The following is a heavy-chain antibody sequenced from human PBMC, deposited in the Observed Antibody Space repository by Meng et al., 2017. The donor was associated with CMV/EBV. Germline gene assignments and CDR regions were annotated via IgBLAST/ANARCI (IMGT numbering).Heavy chain of an antibody. CDR2: ISYDRRNK. Sequence: CVASGFTLGSYAMRWVGQAPGKGLEWVAVISYDRRNKYYADSVKGRFTISRDNSKNTLYLQMNSLRAEDTAVYYCASSGGATTGALDYWGQGTLVTVSS. CDR1: GFTLGSYA. CDR3: ASSGGATTGALDY. J-gene: IGHJ4*02. D-gene: IGHD1-26*01. V-gene: IGHV3-30*04.